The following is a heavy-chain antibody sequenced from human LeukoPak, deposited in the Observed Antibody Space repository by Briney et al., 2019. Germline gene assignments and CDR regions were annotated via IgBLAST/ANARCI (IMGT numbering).Heavy chain of an antibody. CDR3: ARQREYYESSGYYSFDY. Sequence: PSETLSLTCTVSGGSISTYYGSWIRQPPGKGLEWIGYIYSSGSTNYNPSLKSRVTISVDTSKNQFSLKLSSVTAADTAVYYCARQREYYESSGYYSFDYWGEGTLVTVSS. D-gene: IGHD3-22*01. J-gene: IGHJ4*02. CDR1: GGSISTYY. V-gene: IGHV4-59*08. CDR2: IYSSGST.